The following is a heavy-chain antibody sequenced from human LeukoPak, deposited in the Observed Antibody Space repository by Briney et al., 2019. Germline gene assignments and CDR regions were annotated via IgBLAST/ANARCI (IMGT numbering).Heavy chain of an antibody. Sequence: GGSLRLSCAASGFTFNTHAMSWVRQAPGKGLEWVSSMSSDDSTYYADSVKGRFIISRDNSKNTLYLQMNSLRAEDTAVYYCAGAKRYYFDYWGQGTLVTVSS. CDR2: MSSDDST. CDR1: GFTFNTHA. CDR3: AGAKRYYFDY. V-gene: IGHV3-23*01. J-gene: IGHJ4*02. D-gene: IGHD4/OR15-4a*01.